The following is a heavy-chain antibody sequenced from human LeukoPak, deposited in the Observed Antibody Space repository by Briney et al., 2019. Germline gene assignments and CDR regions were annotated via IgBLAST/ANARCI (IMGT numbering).Heavy chain of an antibody. Sequence: GGSLRLSCAASGFIFSNYALHWVRQAPGKGLEWVAVVLYDGETKYYADSVKGRFTISRDNSKNTLYLQMNSLRAEDTAVYYCAKVGGDSSSWYYYYYYMDVWGKGTTVTISS. V-gene: IGHV3-30*04. CDR3: AKVGGDSSSWYYYYYYMDV. CDR1: GFIFSNYA. CDR2: VLYDGETK. D-gene: IGHD6-13*01. J-gene: IGHJ6*03.